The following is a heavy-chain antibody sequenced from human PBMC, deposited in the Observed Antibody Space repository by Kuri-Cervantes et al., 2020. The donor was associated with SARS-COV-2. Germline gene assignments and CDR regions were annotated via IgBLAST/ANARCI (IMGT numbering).Heavy chain of an antibody. CDR2: ISSSSSTI. V-gene: IGHV3-48*02. CDR1: GFTFSSYS. D-gene: IGHD1-7*01. J-gene: IGHJ6*02. Sequence: GESLKISCAASGFTFSSYSMNWVRQAPGKGLEWVSYISSSSSTIYYADSVKGRSTISRDNAKNSLYLQMNSLRDEDTAVYYCAREGVTGTTYYYYYGMDVWGQGTTVTVSS. CDR3: AREGVTGTTYYYYYGMDV.